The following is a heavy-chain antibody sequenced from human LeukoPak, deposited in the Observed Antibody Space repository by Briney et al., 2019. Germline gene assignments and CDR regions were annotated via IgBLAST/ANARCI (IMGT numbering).Heavy chain of an antibody. CDR1: GASISSYY. CDR2: IYYSGSI. J-gene: IGHJ4*02. V-gene: IGHV4-59*01. Sequence: TSETLSLTCTVSGASISSYYWSWIRKPPGKGLEWIGDIYYSGSIKYNPSLKSRVTMSVDTSKNQFSLKLSSVTAADTAIYYSARDQGKAAAGPFDYWGQGTLVTVSS. CDR3: ARDQGKAAAGPFDY. D-gene: IGHD6-13*01.